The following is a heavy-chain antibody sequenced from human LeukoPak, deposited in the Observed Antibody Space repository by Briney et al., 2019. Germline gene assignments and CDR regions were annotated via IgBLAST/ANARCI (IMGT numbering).Heavy chain of an antibody. V-gene: IGHV3-15*01. CDR3: TTPKDYGSGSIDY. CDR1: GFTFSNAW. D-gene: IGHD3-10*01. J-gene: IGHJ4*02. CDR2: IKSKTDGGTT. Sequence: GESLRLSCAASGFTFSNAWMSWVRQAPGKGLEWVGRIKSKTDGGTTDYAAPVKGRFTISRDDSKNTLYLQMNSLKTEDTAVYYCTTPKDYGSGSIDYWGQGTLVTVSS.